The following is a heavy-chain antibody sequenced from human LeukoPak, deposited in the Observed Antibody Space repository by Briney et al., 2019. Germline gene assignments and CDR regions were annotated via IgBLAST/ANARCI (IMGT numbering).Heavy chain of an antibody. CDR1: GFTFSSYG. J-gene: IGHJ4*02. CDR2: IRYDGSNK. Sequence: PGGYLRLSCAASGFTFSSYGMHWVRQAPGKGLEWVAFIRYDGSNKYYADSVKGRFTISRDNSKSTLYLQMNSLRAEDTAVYYCAKDSDRTLDNWGQGTLVTVSS. D-gene: IGHD1-26*01. V-gene: IGHV3-30*02. CDR3: AKDSDRTLDN.